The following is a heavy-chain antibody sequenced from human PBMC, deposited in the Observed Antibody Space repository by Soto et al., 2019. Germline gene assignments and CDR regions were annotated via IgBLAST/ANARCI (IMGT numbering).Heavy chain of an antibody. J-gene: IGHJ1*01. CDR3: VKDESINWYSGHFRH. CDR1: GFTFDDYA. D-gene: IGHD6-13*01. Sequence: SLRLSCAASGFTFDDYAMHWVRQVPGKGLEWVSGINWNSGSIGYGDSVKGRFAISRDNAKNSLHLQMNSLSAEDTAFYYCVKDESINWYSGHFRHWGQGTLVSVSS. V-gene: IGHV3-9*01. CDR2: INWNSGSI.